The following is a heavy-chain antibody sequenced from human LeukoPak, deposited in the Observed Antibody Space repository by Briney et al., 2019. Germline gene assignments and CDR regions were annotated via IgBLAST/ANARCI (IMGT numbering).Heavy chain of an antibody. Sequence: ASVKVSCKASGYTFTSYYMHWVRQAPGQGLEWMGIINPSGGSTSYAQKFQGRVTMTRDTSISTAYMELSRLRSDDTAVYFCARAVWFGELSADCWGQGTLVTVSS. V-gene: IGHV1-46*01. D-gene: IGHD3-10*01. CDR3: ARAVWFGELSADC. CDR2: INPSGGST. CDR1: GYTFTSYY. J-gene: IGHJ4*02.